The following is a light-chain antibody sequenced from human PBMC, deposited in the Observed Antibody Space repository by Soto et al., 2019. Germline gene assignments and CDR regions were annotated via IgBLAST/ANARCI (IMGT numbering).Light chain of an antibody. Sequence: EIVMTQSPATLSVSPGDRATLSCRASQSVTSNLAWYQQKPGQAPRLLIFGASTRATGIPARFNGRGSGTEFTLTISSLQSEDFAVYHCQQYNDWPPAFGQGTKVDIK. CDR2: GAS. CDR1: QSVTSN. CDR3: QQYNDWPPA. V-gene: IGKV3-15*01. J-gene: IGKJ1*01.